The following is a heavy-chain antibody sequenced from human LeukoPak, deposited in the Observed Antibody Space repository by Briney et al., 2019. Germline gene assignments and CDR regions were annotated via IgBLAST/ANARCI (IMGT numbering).Heavy chain of an antibody. CDR2: IYYSGST. CDR1: GGSISSSSYY. Sequence: SETLSLTCTVSGGSISSSSYYWGWIRQPPGKGLEWIGSIYYSGSTYYNPSLKSRVTISVDTSKNQFSLKLSSVTAADTAVYYCARQMGYFDILTPLVYWRQGTLVTVSS. CDR3: ARQMGYFDILTPLVY. D-gene: IGHD3-9*01. J-gene: IGHJ4*02. V-gene: IGHV4-39*01.